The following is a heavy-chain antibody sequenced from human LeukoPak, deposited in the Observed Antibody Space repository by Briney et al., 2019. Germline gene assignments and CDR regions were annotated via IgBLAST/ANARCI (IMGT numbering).Heavy chain of an antibody. CDR3: AKDRNHYGSGSSFIFQY. D-gene: IGHD3-10*01. Sequence: GGSLRLSRAASGFTFSSYAVSWVRQAPGKGLEWVSAITGSGSTTYYADSVKGRFTMSRDNSKNTLYLEMNSLRAEDTAVYYCAKDRNHYGSGSSFIFQYWGQGTLVTVSS. CDR1: GFTFSSYA. J-gene: IGHJ1*01. V-gene: IGHV3-23*01. CDR2: ITGSGSTT.